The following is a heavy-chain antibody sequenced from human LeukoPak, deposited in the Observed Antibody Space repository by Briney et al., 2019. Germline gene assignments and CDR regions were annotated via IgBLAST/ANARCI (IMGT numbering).Heavy chain of an antibody. CDR2: INPNSGGT. V-gene: IGHV1-2*02. CDR1: GYTFTGYY. CDR3: ARYFDWLGSYYYYYGMDV. J-gene: IGHJ6*02. Sequence: GASVKVSCKASGYTFTGYYMHWVRQAPGQGLEWMGWINPNSGGTNYAQKFQGRVTMTGDTSISTAYMELSRLRSDDTAVYYCARYFDWLGSYYYYYGMDVWGQGTTVTVSS. D-gene: IGHD3-9*01.